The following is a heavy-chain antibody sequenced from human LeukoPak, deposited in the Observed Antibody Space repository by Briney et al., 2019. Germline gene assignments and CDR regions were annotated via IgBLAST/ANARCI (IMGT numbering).Heavy chain of an antibody. CDR2: INPSGGST. V-gene: IGHV1-46*01. CDR1: GYTFTSYY. CDR3: ARDREEGSYYYYGMDV. D-gene: IGHD3-10*01. J-gene: IGHJ6*02. Sequence: VASVKVSCKASGYTFTSYYMHWVRQAPGQGLEWMGIINPSGGSTSYAQKFQGRVTMTRDTSTSTVYMELCSLRSEDTAVYYCARDREEGSYYYYGMDVWGQGTTVTVSS.